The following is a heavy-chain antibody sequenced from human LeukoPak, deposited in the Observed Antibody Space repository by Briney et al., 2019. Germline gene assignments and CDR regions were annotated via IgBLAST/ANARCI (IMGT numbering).Heavy chain of an antibody. CDR1: GFTFSSYS. J-gene: IGHJ4*02. D-gene: IGHD3-22*01. CDR3: ARHPITMIVVDPPYYFDY. CDR2: ISSSSSYI. Sequence: GGSLRLSCAASGFTFSSYSMNWVRRAPGKGLEWVSSISSSSSYIYYADSVKGRFTISRDNAKNSLYLQMNSLRAEDTAVYYCARHPITMIVVDPPYYFDYWGQGTLVTVSS. V-gene: IGHV3-21*01.